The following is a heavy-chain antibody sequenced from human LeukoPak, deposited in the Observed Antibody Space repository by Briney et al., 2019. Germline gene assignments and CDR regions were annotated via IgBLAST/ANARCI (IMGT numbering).Heavy chain of an antibody. CDR1: GYTFTSYG. D-gene: IGHD2-21*02. Sequence: GASVKVSCKASGYTFTSYGISWVRQAPGHGLEWMGWVSAYNGNTKYAQKLQGRVTMTTDTSTSTAYMELRSLRSDDTAVYYCARDCGGDCYNTDDAFDIWGQGTMVTVSS. CDR2: VSAYNGNT. V-gene: IGHV1-18*01. J-gene: IGHJ3*02. CDR3: ARDCGGDCYNTDDAFDI.